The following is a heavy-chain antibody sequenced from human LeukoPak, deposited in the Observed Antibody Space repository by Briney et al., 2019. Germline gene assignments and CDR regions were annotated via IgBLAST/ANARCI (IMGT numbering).Heavy chain of an antibody. CDR1: GYTFTSYA. D-gene: IGHD1-26*01. V-gene: IGHV1-3*01. Sequence: GASVKVSCKASGYTFTSYAMHWVRQAPGQRLEGMGWINAGNGNTKYSQEFQGRVTITRDTSASTAYMELRSLRSDDTAVYYCARDRIVGAEDDAFGIWGQGTMVTVSS. CDR3: ARDRIVGAEDDAFGI. J-gene: IGHJ3*02. CDR2: INAGNGNT.